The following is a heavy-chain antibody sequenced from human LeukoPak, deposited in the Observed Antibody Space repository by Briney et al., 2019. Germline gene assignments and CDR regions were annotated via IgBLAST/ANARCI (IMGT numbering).Heavy chain of an antibody. Sequence: PGGSLILSCAASGFTFSSSAMSWVRQAPGKGLEWVSSISARGISTYYADSVKGRFTISRDNSKNTLYLQMNSLRGDDIGVYYCAKSFDFSNGHSPILTPFDSWGQGTLVSVSS. V-gene: IGHV3-23*01. J-gene: IGHJ4*02. D-gene: IGHD3-3*01. CDR3: AKSFDFSNGHSPILTPFDS. CDR2: ISARGIST. CDR1: GFTFSSSA.